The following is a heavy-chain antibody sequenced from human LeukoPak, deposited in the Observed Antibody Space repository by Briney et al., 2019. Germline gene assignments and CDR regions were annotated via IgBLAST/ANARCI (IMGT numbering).Heavy chain of an antibody. V-gene: IGHV3-48*02. J-gene: IGHJ4*02. D-gene: IGHD3-10*01. CDR2: ITSSSSTI. Sequence: GGSLRLSCAASGFTFSSYEMNWVRQAPGRGLEWLSYITSSSSTIYYADSVKGRFTISRDNAKNSLYLQMNSLRDEDTAVYYCARDRPNTGFDFDYWGRGTLVTVSS. CDR3: ARDRPNTGFDFDY. CDR1: GFTFSSYE.